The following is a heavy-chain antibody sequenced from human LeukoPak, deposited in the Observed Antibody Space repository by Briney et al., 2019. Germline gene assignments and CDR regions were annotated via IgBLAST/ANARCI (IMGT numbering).Heavy chain of an antibody. Sequence: PSETLSLTCTVSGGSISSSSYYWGWIRQPPGKGLEWIGSIYYSGSTYYNPSLKSRVTISVDTSKNQFSLKLSSVTAADTAVYYCARAKGSGNLNWFDPWGQGTLVTVSS. CDR1: GGSISSSSYY. CDR2: IYYSGST. V-gene: IGHV4-39*07. D-gene: IGHD3-10*01. CDR3: ARAKGSGNLNWFDP. J-gene: IGHJ5*02.